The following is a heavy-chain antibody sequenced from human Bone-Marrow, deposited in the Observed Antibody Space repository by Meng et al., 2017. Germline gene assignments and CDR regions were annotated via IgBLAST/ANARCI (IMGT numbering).Heavy chain of an antibody. D-gene: IGHD4-17*01. Sequence: SETLSLTCTVSGGSISSSSYYWGWIRQPPGKGLEWIGSIYYSGSTYYNPSLKSRVTISVDTSKNQFTLKLSSVTAADRAVYYCASRPYGDYYFDYWGQGTLVTVSS. V-gene: IGHV4-39*06. CDR1: GGSISSSSYY. J-gene: IGHJ4*02. CDR3: ASRPYGDYYFDY. CDR2: IYYSGST.